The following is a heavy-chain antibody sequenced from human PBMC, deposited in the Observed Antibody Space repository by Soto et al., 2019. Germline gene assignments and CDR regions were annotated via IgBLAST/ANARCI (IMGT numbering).Heavy chain of an antibody. CDR1: GGTFISYA. CDR2: IIPIFGTA. Sequence: SVKVSCKASGGTFISYAISWVRQAPGQGLEWMGGIIPIFGTANYAQKFQGRVTITADESTSTAYMELSSLRSEDTAVYYCARTRGYSYGPLDYWGQGTLVTVSS. CDR3: ARTRGYSYGPLDY. J-gene: IGHJ4*02. V-gene: IGHV1-69*13. D-gene: IGHD5-18*01.